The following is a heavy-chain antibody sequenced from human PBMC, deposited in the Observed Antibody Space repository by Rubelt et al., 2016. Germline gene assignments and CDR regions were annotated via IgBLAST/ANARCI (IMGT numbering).Heavy chain of an antibody. CDR2: ISAYNGNT. V-gene: IGHV1-18*01. D-gene: IGHD5-24*01. J-gene: IGHJ3*02. CDR3: ARRDGYNWDDAFDI. CDR1: GYTFTSYG. Sequence: QVQLVQSGAEVKKPGASVKVSCKASGYTFTSYGISWVRQAPGQGLEWMGWISAYNGNTNYAQKLQGRGTRTTDTSTSTAYMELRSRSADDTAVYYCARRDGYNWDDAFDIWGQGTMVTVSS.